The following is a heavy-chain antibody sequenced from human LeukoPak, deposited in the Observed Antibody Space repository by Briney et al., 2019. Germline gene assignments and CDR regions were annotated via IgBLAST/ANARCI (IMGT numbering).Heavy chain of an antibody. CDR2: IYYRGST. D-gene: IGHD3-22*01. Sequence: PSQTLSLTCTVSGGSISSGGYSWSWIRQHPGKGLEWIGYIYYRGSTYYNPSLKSRVTISVDTSKNQFSLKLSSVTAADTAVYYCARSIYGSSGYWQVGGNWFDPWGQGTLVTVSS. CDR1: GGSISSGGYS. V-gene: IGHV4-31*03. CDR3: ARSIYGSSGYWQVGGNWFDP. J-gene: IGHJ5*02.